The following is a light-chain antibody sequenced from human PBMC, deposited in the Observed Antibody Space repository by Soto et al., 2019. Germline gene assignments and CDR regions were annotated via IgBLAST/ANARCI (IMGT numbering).Light chain of an antibody. J-gene: IGKJ4*01. CDR2: DAS. Sequence: EIVLTQSPDTLSLSPGERATLSCRASQSVRSNSLAWYQQKPGQAPRFLIYDASSRATGIPDRFSGSGSGTDFTLTISRLEPEDCAVYSCQQYGSTPLTFGGGTKVDIK. V-gene: IGKV3-20*01. CDR3: QQYGSTPLT. CDR1: QSVRSNS.